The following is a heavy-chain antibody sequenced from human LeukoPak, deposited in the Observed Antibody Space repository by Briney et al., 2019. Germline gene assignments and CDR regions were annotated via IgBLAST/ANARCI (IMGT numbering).Heavy chain of an antibody. CDR2: IIPIFGTA. D-gene: IGHD2-21*01. V-gene: IGHV1-69*13. J-gene: IGHJ1*01. Sequence: SVKVSCKASGGTLSSHAISWVRQAPGQGLEWMGGIIPIFGTAKYAQKFQGRVTITADESMSTAYMELSSLRSEDTAVYYCARDSSEFRSLIPHWGQGTLVTVSS. CDR3: ARDSSEFRSLIPH. CDR1: GGTLSSHA.